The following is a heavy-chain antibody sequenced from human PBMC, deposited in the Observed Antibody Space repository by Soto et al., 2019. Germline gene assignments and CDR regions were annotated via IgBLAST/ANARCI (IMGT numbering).Heavy chain of an antibody. J-gene: IGHJ4*02. CDR3: ARIGHLDHNGHAFDY. D-gene: IGHD1-20*01. CDR1: GFTLSSYS. Sequence: EVQLVESGGGLVQPGGSLILSFAASGFTLSSYSMNCVCQAPGKGLEWGSYISSSSSTIYYADSVKGRFTISRDNAKNSLYLQMNSLRDEHTAVYYCARIGHLDHNGHAFDYGGKGYLVTVSS. V-gene: IGHV3-48*02. CDR2: ISSSSSTI.